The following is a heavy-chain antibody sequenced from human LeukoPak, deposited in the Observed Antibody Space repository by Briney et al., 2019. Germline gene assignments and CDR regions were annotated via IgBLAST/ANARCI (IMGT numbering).Heavy chain of an antibody. CDR2: INPNSGGT. D-gene: IGHD2-2*03. Sequence: GASVKVSCKASGYTFSGYYIHWVRQAPGQGLEWMGLINPNSGGTNYAQKFQGRVTMTRDTSISTVYMELSRLSSDDTAVYYCAMSGYCTSSSCYYYYGMDVWGQGATVTVSS. V-gene: IGHV1-2*02. CDR1: GYTFSGYY. CDR3: AMSGYCTSSSCYYYYGMDV. J-gene: IGHJ6*02.